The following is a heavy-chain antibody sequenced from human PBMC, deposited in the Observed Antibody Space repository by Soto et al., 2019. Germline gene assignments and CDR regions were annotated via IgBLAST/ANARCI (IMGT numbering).Heavy chain of an antibody. D-gene: IGHD7-27*01. CDR2: ISGSGGST. Sequence: EVQLLESGGGLVQPGGSLRLSCAASGFTFSSYAMSWVRQAPGKGLEWVSAISGSGGSTYYADSVKGRFTISRDNSKNTPYLKMNSLRAGDTAVYYCWNRDWGGWYFDLWGRGTLVTVSS. CDR1: GFTFSSYA. J-gene: IGHJ2*01. V-gene: IGHV3-23*01. CDR3: WNRDWGGWYFDL.